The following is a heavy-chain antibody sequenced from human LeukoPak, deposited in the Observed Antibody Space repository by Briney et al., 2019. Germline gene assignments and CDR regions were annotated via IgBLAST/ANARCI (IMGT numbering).Heavy chain of an antibody. D-gene: IGHD3-10*01. Sequence: SETLSLTCTVSGGSIRIYYWSWLRHPAGKGLEWIRRIYTRWSTNYNPSLKSRVTLSVETSKNQFSLKQNSVTAADTAVYFCGRDSLGSGIEFDYWGKVTLDTVAS. J-gene: IGHJ4*02. CDR1: GGSIRIYY. CDR2: IYTRWST. V-gene: IGHV4-4*07. CDR3: GRDSLGSGIEFDY.